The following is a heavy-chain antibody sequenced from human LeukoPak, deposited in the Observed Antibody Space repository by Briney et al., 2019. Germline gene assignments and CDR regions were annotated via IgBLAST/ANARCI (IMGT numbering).Heavy chain of an antibody. Sequence: SETLSLTCTVSGASISSGSYYWSWIRQPAGKGLEWIGRIYTSGSTNYNPSLKSRVTISVDTSKNQFSLKLSSVTAADTAVYYCAREGDYYDSSGTLDYWGQGTLVTVSS. CDR1: GASISSGSYY. CDR2: IYTSGST. D-gene: IGHD3-22*01. V-gene: IGHV4-61*02. J-gene: IGHJ4*02. CDR3: AREGDYYDSSGTLDY.